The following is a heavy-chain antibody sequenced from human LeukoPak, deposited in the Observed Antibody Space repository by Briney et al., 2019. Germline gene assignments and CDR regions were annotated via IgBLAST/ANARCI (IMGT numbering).Heavy chain of an antibody. CDR3: ASVQESEHYFDY. D-gene: IGHD1-26*01. CDR2: ITPILGIA. Sequence: GASVKVSCKASGGTFSSYAISWVRQAPGQGLEWMGRITPILGIANYAQKFQGRVTITADKSTSTAYMELSSLRSEDTAVYYCASVQESEHYFDYWGQGTLVTVSS. J-gene: IGHJ4*02. V-gene: IGHV1-69*04. CDR1: GGTFSSYA.